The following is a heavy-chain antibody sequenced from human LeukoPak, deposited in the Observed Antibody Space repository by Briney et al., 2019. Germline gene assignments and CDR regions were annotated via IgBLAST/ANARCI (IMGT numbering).Heavy chain of an antibody. J-gene: IGHJ1*01. CDR1: GFTFSCYA. CDR3: ARGPIVGATRSYFQH. D-gene: IGHD1-26*01. Sequence: GGSLRLSCAASGFTFSCYAMHWVRQAPGKGLEYVSAISSNGGSTYYANSVKGRFTISRDNSKNTLYLQMGSLRAEDMAVYYCARGPIVGATRSYFQHWGQGTLVTVSS. V-gene: IGHV3-64*01. CDR2: ISSNGGST.